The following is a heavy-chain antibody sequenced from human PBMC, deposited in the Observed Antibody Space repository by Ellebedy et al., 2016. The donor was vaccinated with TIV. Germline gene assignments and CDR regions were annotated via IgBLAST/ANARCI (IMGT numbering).Heavy chain of an antibody. Sequence: SETLSLTCTVSGASISSGDYFWSWIRQPPGKGLEWIGFIHYTGSTYQNPSLISRVIISVDTSKNQFSLRLNSVTAADTAVFFRARVYCSAGYCLRRPPYVDFWGQGILVTVAS. V-gene: IGHV4-30-4*08. CDR2: IHYTGST. D-gene: IGHD2-15*01. CDR1: GASISSGDYF. J-gene: IGHJ4*02. CDR3: ARVYCSAGYCLRRPPYVDF.